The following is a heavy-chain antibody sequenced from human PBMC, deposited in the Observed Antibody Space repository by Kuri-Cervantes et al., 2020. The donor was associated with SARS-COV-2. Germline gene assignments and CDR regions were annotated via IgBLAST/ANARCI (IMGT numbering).Heavy chain of an antibody. CDR2: IKQDGSEE. Sequence: GESLKISCAASGFIFSSYWMTWVRQAPGKGLEWVANIKQDGSEEYYVDSLKGRFTISRDNAKKSLYLQMNSLRAEDTAVYYCARASFDFWSGYYTGYYYDYWGQGTLVTVSS. D-gene: IGHD3-3*01. V-gene: IGHV3-7*01. CDR1: GFIFSSYW. CDR3: ARASFDFWSGYYTGYYYDY. J-gene: IGHJ4*02.